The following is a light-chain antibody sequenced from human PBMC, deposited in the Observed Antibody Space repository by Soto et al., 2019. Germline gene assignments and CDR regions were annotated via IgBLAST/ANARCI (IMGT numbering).Light chain of an antibody. V-gene: IGLV1-44*01. CDR3: AAWDDSLKGPV. Sequence: QSVLTQPPSASGTPGQRVTISCSESSSNIGTNTVNWYQQLPGTAPKLLIYSHNQRPSGVPDRFSGSKSGTSASQAISGLQSEDEADYYCAAWDDSLKGPVFGGGTKLTVL. J-gene: IGLJ2*01. CDR1: SSNIGTNT. CDR2: SHN.